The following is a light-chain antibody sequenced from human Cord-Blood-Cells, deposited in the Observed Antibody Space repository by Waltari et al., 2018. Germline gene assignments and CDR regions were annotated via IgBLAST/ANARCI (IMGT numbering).Light chain of an antibody. CDR3: QQCYSIPST. Sequence: IWMTQSPSFLYASTGDRLTIICRASQSISSYLKWYQQKPGKAPKLLIYAASSLQSGVPSRFSGSGSGTDFTLTISSLQPEDFATYYCQQCYSIPSTFGHGTKVDIK. V-gene: IGKV1-39*01. CDR1: QSISSY. J-gene: IGKJ3*01. CDR2: AAS.